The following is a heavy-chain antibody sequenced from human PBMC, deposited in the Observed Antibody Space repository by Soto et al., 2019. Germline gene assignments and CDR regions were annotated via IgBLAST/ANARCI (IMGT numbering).Heavy chain of an antibody. J-gene: IGHJ4*02. Sequence: EVQLLEAGGGSVQPGGSLRLSCAASGFNFSSYAMHWVRRPPGKGLEWVSSISGSGGTAYYADSVKGRFSISRDSLVNTLYLQMNSLRAEDTAVYYWAKGRGQNWKFDYWGQGTRVTVSP. CDR1: GFNFSSYA. V-gene: IGHV3-23*01. CDR2: ISGSGGTA. D-gene: IGHD1-1*01. CDR3: AKGRGQNWKFDY.